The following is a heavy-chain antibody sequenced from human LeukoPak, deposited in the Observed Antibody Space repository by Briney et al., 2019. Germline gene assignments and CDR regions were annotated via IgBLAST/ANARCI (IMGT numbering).Heavy chain of an antibody. CDR1: GYTFTGHY. CDR2: INPNSGGT. D-gene: IGHD1-26*01. V-gene: IGHV1-2*02. Sequence: GASVKVSCKASGYTFTGHYLHWVRQAPGQGLEWMGWINPNSGGTNYAQKFQGRVTMTRDTSISTAYMELSRLTSDDTAMYFCARSHQWELLVPDFWAQGTLVTVSS. J-gene: IGHJ4*02. CDR3: ARSHQWELLVPDF.